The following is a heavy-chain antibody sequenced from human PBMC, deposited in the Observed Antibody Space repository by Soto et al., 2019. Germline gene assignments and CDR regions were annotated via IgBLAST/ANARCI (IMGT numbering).Heavy chain of an antibody. D-gene: IGHD3-22*01. CDR2: IHSSGSI. CDR1: GGSISRDDYY. Sequence: SETLSLTCTVSGGSISRDDYYWSWIRQAPGRGLEWIGYIHSSGSIYYNPSLKSRATMSIDTAGNQFSLKVSSVTVADTAVYYCARDLDGLHDDTSGPFPRPGWGQGTLVTVSS. CDR3: ARDLDGLHDDTSGPFPRPG. V-gene: IGHV4-30-4*01. J-gene: IGHJ1*01.